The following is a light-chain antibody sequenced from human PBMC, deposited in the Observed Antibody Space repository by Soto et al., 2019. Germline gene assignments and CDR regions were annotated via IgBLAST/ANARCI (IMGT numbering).Light chain of an antibody. J-gene: IGKJ4*01. CDR1: QSINNF. Sequence: EIVLTQSPVTLSLSPGERATLSCRATQSINNFLAWYQQKPGQAPRLLIFDASNRATGIPARFSGSGSGTDFTLTISSLEPEDFAIYYCQQRSNWPPTFGRGTKVEIK. CDR2: DAS. CDR3: QQRSNWPPT. V-gene: IGKV3-11*01.